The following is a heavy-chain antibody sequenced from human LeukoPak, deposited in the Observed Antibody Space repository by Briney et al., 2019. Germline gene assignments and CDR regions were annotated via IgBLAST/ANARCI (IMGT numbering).Heavy chain of an antibody. V-gene: IGHV3-23*01. CDR2: ISGSGGGT. Sequence: GGSLRLSCAASGFAFSNYAMSWVRQAPGKGLEWVSAISGSGGGTYYADSVKGRFTISRDNSKNTLYLQMNSLRAEDTAVYYCAKDSGSYGKDAFDIWGQGTMVTVSS. J-gene: IGHJ3*02. CDR3: AKDSGSYGKDAFDI. D-gene: IGHD1-26*01. CDR1: GFAFSNYA.